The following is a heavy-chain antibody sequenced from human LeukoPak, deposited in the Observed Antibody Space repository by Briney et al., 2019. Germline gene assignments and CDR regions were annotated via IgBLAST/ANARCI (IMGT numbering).Heavy chain of an antibody. CDR3: AREYYYDSSGYYHDAFDI. CDR2: INSDGSST. Sequence: PGGSLRLSCATSGFTFSSYWMHWVRQAPGKGLVWVSRINSDGSSTSYADSVKGRFTISRDNAKNTLYLQMNSLGAEDTAVYYCAREYYYDSSGYYHDAFDIWGQGTMVTVSS. J-gene: IGHJ3*02. D-gene: IGHD3-22*01. V-gene: IGHV3-74*01. CDR1: GFTFSSYW.